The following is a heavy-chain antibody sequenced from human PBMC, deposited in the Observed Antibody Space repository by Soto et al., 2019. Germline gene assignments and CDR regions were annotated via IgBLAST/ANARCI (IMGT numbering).Heavy chain of an antibody. Sequence: EVQLVQSGAEVKKPGESLRISCKGSGYSFTSYWNSWVRQMPGKGLEWMGRVDPSDSYTNYSPSFQGHVTISADKSISTAYLQWSSLKASDTAMYYCARLQEAAGDNDLTFDYWGQGTLVTVSS. D-gene: IGHD6-13*01. J-gene: IGHJ4*02. CDR2: VDPSDSYT. CDR1: GYSFTSYW. CDR3: ARLQEAAGDNDLTFDY. V-gene: IGHV5-10-1*01.